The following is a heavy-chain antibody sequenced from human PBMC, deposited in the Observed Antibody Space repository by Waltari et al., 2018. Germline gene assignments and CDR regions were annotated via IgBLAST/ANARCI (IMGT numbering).Heavy chain of an antibody. CDR1: GFHFSAYD. CDR3: SILRHVSLDY. D-gene: IGHD2-21*01. Sequence: EVQLIQSGAEVKEPETTVRISCTVSGFHFSAYDLHWVQQAPGNGLEWMGLLNPDIGQATDAEKIRDRVTFSADSSTDTIYLYRRRLTSNDTAIYYCSILRHVSLDYWGQGTLVTVSS. CDR2: LNPDIGQA. V-gene: IGHV1-69-2*01. J-gene: IGHJ4*02.